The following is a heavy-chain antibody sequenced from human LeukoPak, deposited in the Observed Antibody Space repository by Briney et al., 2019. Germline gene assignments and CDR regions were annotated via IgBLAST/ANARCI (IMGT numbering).Heavy chain of an antibody. CDR3: AKDRASWIQLGDAFDI. Sequence: GGSLRLSCAASGFTFSSYAMSWVRQAPGKGLEWVSAISGSGGSTYYADPVKGRFTISRDNSKNTLYLQMNSLRAEDTAVYYCAKDRASWIQLGDAFDIWGRGTMVTVSS. CDR1: GFTFSSYA. D-gene: IGHD5-18*01. J-gene: IGHJ3*02. V-gene: IGHV3-23*01. CDR2: ISGSGGST.